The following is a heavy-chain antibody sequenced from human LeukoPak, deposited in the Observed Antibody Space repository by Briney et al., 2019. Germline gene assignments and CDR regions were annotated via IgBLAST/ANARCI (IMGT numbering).Heavy chain of an antibody. J-gene: IGHJ2*01. Sequence: VGSLRLSCAASGFTFSDYYMSWIRQAPGKGLEWVSYISSSGSTIYYADSVKGRYTISRDNAKNSLYLQMNSLRAEDTAVYYCARGWAPGEYQFDLWGRGTLVTVSS. D-gene: IGHD2-2*01. V-gene: IGHV3-11*04. CDR3: ARGWAPGEYQFDL. CDR2: ISSSGSTI. CDR1: GFTFSDYY.